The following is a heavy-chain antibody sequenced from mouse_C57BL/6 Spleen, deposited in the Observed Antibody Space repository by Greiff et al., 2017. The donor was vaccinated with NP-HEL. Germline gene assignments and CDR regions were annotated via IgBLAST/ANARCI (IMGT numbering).Heavy chain of an antibody. CDR3: ARPGAGTRYFDV. Sequence: EVHLVESGGDLVKPGGSLKLSCAASGFTFSSYGMSWVRQTPDKRLEWVATISSGGSYTYYPDSVKGRFTISRDNAKNTLYLQMSSLKSEDTAMYYCARPGAGTRYFDVWGTGTTVTVSS. D-gene: IGHD4-1*01. J-gene: IGHJ1*03. CDR1: GFTFSSYG. V-gene: IGHV5-6*01. CDR2: ISSGGSYT.